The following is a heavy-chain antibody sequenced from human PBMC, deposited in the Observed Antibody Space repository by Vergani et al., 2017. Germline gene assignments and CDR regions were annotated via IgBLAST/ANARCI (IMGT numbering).Heavy chain of an antibody. Sequence: EVQLVESGGGLVQPGRSLRLSCAASGFTFDDYARHWVRQAPGKGVEWVSGISGNSGSIGYADSVKGRFTISRDKAMNSLYLQMNSLRAEDTALYYCAKDWEPAATTGWYFDLWGRGTLVTVSS. CDR2: ISGNSGSI. J-gene: IGHJ2*01. D-gene: IGHD2-2*01. V-gene: IGHV3-9*01. CDR1: GFTFDDYA. CDR3: AKDWEPAATTGWYFDL.